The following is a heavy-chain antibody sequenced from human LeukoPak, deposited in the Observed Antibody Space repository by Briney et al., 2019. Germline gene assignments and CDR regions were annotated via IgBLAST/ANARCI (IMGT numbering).Heavy chain of an antibody. J-gene: IGHJ4*02. CDR3: ARGYRSADRRFDS. Sequence: GGSLRLSCAASGFTFSSYWMSWVRQAPGKGLEWVANIKQDGSEKYYVDSVKGRFTISRDNAKNSLYLQMNSLRAADTALYYCARGYRSADRRFDSWGQGALVTVSS. D-gene: IGHD2-15*01. CDR2: IKQDGSEK. CDR1: GFTFSSYW. V-gene: IGHV3-7*01.